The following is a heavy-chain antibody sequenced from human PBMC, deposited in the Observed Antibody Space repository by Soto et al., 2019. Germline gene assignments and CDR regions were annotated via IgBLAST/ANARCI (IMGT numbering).Heavy chain of an antibody. CDR3: ARGGTSGWLKGAYDV. Sequence: QVQLVQSGAEVKKPGSSVKVSCKASGGTLNKHAITWVRRAPGQGLEWLGGIIPMFGIPNYPQKFQGRVTSTADDSTITSHMELHSLTFDDTAVYYCARGGTSGWLKGAYDVWGQGTMVTVSS. CDR2: IIPMFGIP. D-gene: IGHD6-13*01. V-gene: IGHV1-69*01. J-gene: IGHJ3*01. CDR1: GGTLNKHA.